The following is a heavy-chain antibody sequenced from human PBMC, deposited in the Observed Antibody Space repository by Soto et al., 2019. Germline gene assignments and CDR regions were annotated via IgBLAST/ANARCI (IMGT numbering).Heavy chain of an antibody. CDR1: GGSISSSNW. D-gene: IGHD3-22*01. J-gene: IGHJ6*02. CDR3: ARVPVVVINDRSYYSCYGMDV. Sequence: QVQLQESGPGLVKPSGTLSLTCAVSGGSISSSNWWSWVRQPPGKGLEWIWEIYHSGSTNYNPSLKSRVTISVDKSKNQFSLKLSSVTAADTAVYYCARVPVVVINDRSYYSCYGMDVWGQGTTVTVSS. V-gene: IGHV4-4*02. CDR2: IYHSGST.